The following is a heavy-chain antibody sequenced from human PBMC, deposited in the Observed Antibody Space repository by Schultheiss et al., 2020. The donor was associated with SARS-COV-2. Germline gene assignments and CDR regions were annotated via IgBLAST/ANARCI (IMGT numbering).Heavy chain of an antibody. CDR1: GGSFGGYY. D-gene: IGHD3-10*01. CDR2: INHSGST. Sequence: SETLSLTCAVYGGSFGGYYWSWIRQPPGKGLEWIGEINHSGSTNYNPSLKSRVTISVDTSKNQFSLKLSSVTAADTAVYYCARDHRWNYYGSGSYHDAKYYGMDVWGQGTTVTVSS. V-gene: IGHV4-34*01. J-gene: IGHJ6*02. CDR3: ARDHRWNYYGSGSYHDAKYYGMDV.